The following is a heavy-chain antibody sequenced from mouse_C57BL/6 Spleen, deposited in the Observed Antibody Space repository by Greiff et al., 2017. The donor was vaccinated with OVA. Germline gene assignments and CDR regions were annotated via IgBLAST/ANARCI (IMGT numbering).Heavy chain of an antibody. CDR1: GYTFTDYY. V-gene: IGHV1-26*01. CDR3: AGGPAWFAY. CDR2: INPDNGGT. Sequence: EVQLQQSGPELVKPGASVKISCTASGYTFTDYYMNWVKQSHGKSLEWIGDINPDNGGTSYNQKFKGKATLTVDKSSSTAYMELRSLTSEDSADYYCAGGPAWFAYWGQGTLVTVSA. J-gene: IGHJ3*01.